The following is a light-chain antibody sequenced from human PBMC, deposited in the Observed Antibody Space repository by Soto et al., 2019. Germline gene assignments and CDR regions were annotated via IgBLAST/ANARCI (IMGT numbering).Light chain of an antibody. CDR3: SSYTSSSTNYV. V-gene: IGLV2-14*01. J-gene: IGLJ1*01. Sequence: QSALTQPASVSGSPGEWITISCTGTSSDVGGYNYVSWYQQHPGKAPKLMIYDVSNRPSGVSNRFSGSKSGNTASLTISGLQAEDEADYYCSSYTSSSTNYVFGTGTKVTVL. CDR2: DVS. CDR1: SSDVGGYNY.